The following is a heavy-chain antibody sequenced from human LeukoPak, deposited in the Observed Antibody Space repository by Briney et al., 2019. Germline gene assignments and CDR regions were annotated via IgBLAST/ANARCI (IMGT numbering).Heavy chain of an antibody. CDR1: GFTFSSYW. V-gene: IGHV3-7*01. CDR3: ARKVWFGELWSYYYGMDV. CDR2: IKQDGSDK. Sequence: GGSLRLSCAASGFTFSSYWMSWVRQAPGKGLEWVANIKQDGSDKYYVDSVKGRFTTSRDNAKNSLYLQMNSLRAEDTAVYYCARKVWFGELWSYYYGMDVWGQGTTVTVSS. D-gene: IGHD3-10*01. J-gene: IGHJ6*02.